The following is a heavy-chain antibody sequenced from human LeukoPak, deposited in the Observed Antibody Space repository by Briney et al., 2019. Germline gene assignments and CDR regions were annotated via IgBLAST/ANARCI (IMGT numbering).Heavy chain of an antibody. CDR1: GNTFTDYY. V-gene: IGHV1-2*02. D-gene: IGHD1-26*01. CDR3: AGSGSPRDYFDY. J-gene: IGHJ4*02. CDR2: INPNTGGT. Sequence: ASVKVSCKAPGNTFTDYYMHWVRQAPGQGLEWMGWINPNTGGTNYAQTFQGRVTMTRDTSISTAYMELSRLRSDDAAVYYCAGSGSPRDYFDYWGQGTLVTVSS.